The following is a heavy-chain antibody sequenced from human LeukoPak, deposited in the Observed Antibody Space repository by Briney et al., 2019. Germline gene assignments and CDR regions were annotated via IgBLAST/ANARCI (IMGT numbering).Heavy chain of an antibody. Sequence: PGGSLRLSCAASGFTFSSYWMSWVRQAPGKGLEWVATIRQDGSQKYYVDSVKGRFTISRDNAKNTLYLQMNSLRAEDTAVYYCARDTPFGDYYMDVWGKGTTVTVSS. D-gene: IGHD3-10*01. V-gene: IGHV3-7*01. J-gene: IGHJ6*03. CDR1: GFTFSSYW. CDR3: ARDTPFGDYYMDV. CDR2: IRQDGSQK.